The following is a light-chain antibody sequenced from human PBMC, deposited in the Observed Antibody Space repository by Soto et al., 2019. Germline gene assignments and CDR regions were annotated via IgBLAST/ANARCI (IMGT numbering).Light chain of an antibody. CDR1: QGITDY. J-gene: IGKJ1*01. CDR3: QNYNSAPWT. Sequence: DIQMTQSPSSLSASVGDRVTLXXRASQGITDYLAWYQQKPGQVPNXMIYAASTLQSGVPSRFSGSGSGTDFTLTITGLQPEDVATYYCQNYNSAPWTFGQGTKVDIK. V-gene: IGKV1-27*01. CDR2: AAS.